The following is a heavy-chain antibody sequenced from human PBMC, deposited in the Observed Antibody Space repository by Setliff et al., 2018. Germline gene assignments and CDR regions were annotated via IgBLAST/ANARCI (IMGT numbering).Heavy chain of an antibody. CDR3: ARGLSYDFWSGHHRRCWFDP. Sequence: PSETLSLTCTVSGGSISSYYWSWIRQPPGKGLEWIGEINHSGSTNDNPSLKSRVTMSVDTSKNQFSLKLSSVTAADTAMYYCARGLSYDFWSGHHRRCWFDPWGQGTLVTVSS. CDR1: GGSISSYY. D-gene: IGHD3-3*01. V-gene: IGHV4-34*01. J-gene: IGHJ5*02. CDR2: INHSGST.